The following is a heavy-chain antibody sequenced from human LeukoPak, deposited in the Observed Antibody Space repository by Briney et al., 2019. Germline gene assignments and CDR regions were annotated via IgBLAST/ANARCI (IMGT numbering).Heavy chain of an antibody. D-gene: IGHD4-17*01. CDR2: ISASGVST. J-gene: IGHJ4*02. Sequence: GGSLRLSCAASGFTFSDSAMTWVRQAPGKGLEWVSLISASGVSTYYADSVKGRFTISRDNSKNTLYLQMNSPRAEDTAVYYCAKAAVPYGDHWTHFDYWGQGTLVTVSS. CDR3: AKAAVPYGDHWTHFDY. CDR1: GFTFSDSA. V-gene: IGHV3-23*01.